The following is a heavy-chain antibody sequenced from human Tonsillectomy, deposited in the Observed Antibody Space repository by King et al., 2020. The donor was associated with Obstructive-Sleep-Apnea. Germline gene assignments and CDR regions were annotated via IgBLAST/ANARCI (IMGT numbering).Heavy chain of an antibody. CDR1: GGSIRSGGYY. V-gene: IGHV4-39*07. CDR3: ARGMAEGDNNRYLKGGGMDV. D-gene: IGHD3-16*02. J-gene: IGHJ6*02. CDR2: ISYSGVT. Sequence: LQLQESGLGLVKPSETLSLTCTVSGGSIRSGGYYWGWIRQSPGKGLEWIGGISYSGVTSYNPSLKIRVTVSVDTSKNQFSLNLRSLTAADTAVYYCARGMAEGDNNRYLKGGGMDVWGQGTTVTASS.